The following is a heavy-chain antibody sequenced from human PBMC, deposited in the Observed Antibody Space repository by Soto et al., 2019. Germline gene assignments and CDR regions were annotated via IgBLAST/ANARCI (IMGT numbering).Heavy chain of an antibody. CDR2: IKQDGSEK. J-gene: IGHJ4*02. V-gene: IGHV3-7*03. CDR3: ARDSIAARAFDY. D-gene: IGHD6-6*01. Sequence: EVQLVESGGGLVQPGGSLRLSCAASGFTFSSYWMSWVRQAPGKGLEWVANIKQDGSEKYYVDSVKCRFTISRANAKNPLYLQMNGLRAEDTAVYYCARDSIAARAFDYWGQGTLVTVSS. CDR1: GFTFSSYW.